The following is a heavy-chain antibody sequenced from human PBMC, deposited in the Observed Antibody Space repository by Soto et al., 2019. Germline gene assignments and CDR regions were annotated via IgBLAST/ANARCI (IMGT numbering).Heavy chain of an antibody. Sequence: QVQLQESGPGLVKPSETLSLTCTVSGGSISSYYWSWIRQPPGKGLEWIGYIYYSGSTNYNPSLKSRVPISVDTSKNQFSLKLSSVTAADTAVYYCARVYYDKGAFDIWGQGTMVTVSS. CDR3: ARVYYDKGAFDI. CDR2: IYYSGST. CDR1: GGSISSYY. V-gene: IGHV4-59*01. D-gene: IGHD3-22*01. J-gene: IGHJ3*02.